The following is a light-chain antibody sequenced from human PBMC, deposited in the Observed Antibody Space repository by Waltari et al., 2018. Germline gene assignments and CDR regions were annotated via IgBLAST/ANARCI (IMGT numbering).Light chain of an antibody. CDR2: GAS. V-gene: IGKV3-20*01. Sequence: EIVLTQSPGTLYLSPWERATLSCRARQSVSSALAWYQQNPGQAPRLLIYGASNRATGIPDRFSGSVSGTDFSLIISRLEPEDFAVYYCQHYVSLPVTFGQGTKVEIK. CDR3: QHYVSLPVT. J-gene: IGKJ1*01. CDR1: QSVSSA.